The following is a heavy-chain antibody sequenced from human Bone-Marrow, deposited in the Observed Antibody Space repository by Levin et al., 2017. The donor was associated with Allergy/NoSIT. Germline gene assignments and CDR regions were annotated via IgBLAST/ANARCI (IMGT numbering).Heavy chain of an antibody. D-gene: IGHD3-10*01. Sequence: PGGSLRLSCVGSASSSTTYGMNWVRQAPGKGLEWVSSISSGSNHIKYADSVKGRFTTSRDNANKSLYLQMSSLRVEDTAVYYCVRSSRFGELSADYWGQGTLVTVSS. CDR2: ISSGSNHI. CDR1: ASSSTTYG. CDR3: VRSSRFGELSADY. V-gene: IGHV3-21*01. J-gene: IGHJ4*02.